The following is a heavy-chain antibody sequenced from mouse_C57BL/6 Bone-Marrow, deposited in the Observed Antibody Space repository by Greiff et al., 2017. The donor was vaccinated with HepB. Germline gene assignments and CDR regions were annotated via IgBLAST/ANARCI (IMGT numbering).Heavy chain of an antibody. J-gene: IGHJ2*01. V-gene: IGHV1-80*01. Sequence: QVQLQQSGAELVKPGASVKISCKASGYAFSSYWMNWVKQRPGKGLEWIGQIYPGDGDTNYNGKFKGKATLTADKSSSTAYMQLSSLTSEDSAVYFCASFYYYGSSRDYWGQGTTLTVSS. CDR3: ASFYYYGSSRDY. CDR1: GYAFSSYW. CDR2: IYPGDGDT. D-gene: IGHD1-1*01.